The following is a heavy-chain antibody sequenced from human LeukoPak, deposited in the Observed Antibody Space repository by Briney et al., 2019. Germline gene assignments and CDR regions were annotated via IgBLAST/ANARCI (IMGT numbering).Heavy chain of an antibody. V-gene: IGHV3-30-3*01. D-gene: IGHD2-2*02. CDR1: GFTFSSYA. Sequence: GGSLRLSCAASGFTFSSYAVSWVRQAPGKGLEWVAVISYDGNNKYDADSVKGRFTISRDNSKNTLYLQMNSLRAEDTAVYYCARLPGYCSSNSCYKMTIPFDYWGQGTLVTVSS. J-gene: IGHJ4*02. CDR3: ARLPGYCSSNSCYKMTIPFDY. CDR2: ISYDGNNK.